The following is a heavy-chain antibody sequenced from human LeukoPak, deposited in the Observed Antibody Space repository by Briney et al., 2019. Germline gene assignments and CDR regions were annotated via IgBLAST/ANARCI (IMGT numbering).Heavy chain of an antibody. CDR2: IIPILGIA. CDR1: GYTFTGYY. D-gene: IGHD5-18*01. CDR3: ARASLCGYSYGCFDY. V-gene: IGHV1-69*04. Sequence: GASVKVSCKASGYTFTGYYMHWVRQAPGQGLEWMGRIIPILGIANYAQKFQGRVTITADKSTSTAYMELSSLRSEDTAVYYCARASLCGYSYGCFDYWGQGTLVTVSS. J-gene: IGHJ4*02.